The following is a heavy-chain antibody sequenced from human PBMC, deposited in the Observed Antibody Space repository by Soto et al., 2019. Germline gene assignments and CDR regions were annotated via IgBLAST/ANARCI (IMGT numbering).Heavy chain of an antibody. CDR1: GFTFSSYD. J-gene: IGHJ6*02. D-gene: IGHD3-10*01. Sequence: GGSLRLSCAASGFTFSSYDMHWVRQATGKGLEWVSAIGTAGDTYYPGSVKGRFTISRENAKNSLYLQMNSLRAGDTAVYYCARVPGSGSQGVVYGMDVWGQGXTVTVYS. V-gene: IGHV3-13*01. CDR3: ARVPGSGSQGVVYGMDV. CDR2: IGTAGDT.